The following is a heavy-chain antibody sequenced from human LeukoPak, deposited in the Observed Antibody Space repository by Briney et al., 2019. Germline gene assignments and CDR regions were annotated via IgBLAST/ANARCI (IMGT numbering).Heavy chain of an antibody. D-gene: IGHD3-10*01. CDR2: MNPNSGNT. CDR1: GYTFTSYD. J-gene: IGHJ6*02. V-gene: IGHV1-8*01. CDR3: ARVILVRGVIHYYYYGMDV. Sequence: ASVKVSCKASGYTFTSYDISWVRQATGQGLEWMGWMNPNSGNTGYAQKFQGRVTMTRNTSISTAYMELSSLRSEDTAVYYCARVILVRGVIHYYYYGMDVWGQGTTVTVSS.